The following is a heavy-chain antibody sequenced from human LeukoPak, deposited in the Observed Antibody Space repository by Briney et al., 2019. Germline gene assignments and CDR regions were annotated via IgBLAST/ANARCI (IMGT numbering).Heavy chain of an antibody. CDR2: IHSGGST. D-gene: IGHD1-7*01. J-gene: IGHJ4*02. V-gene: IGHV4-4*07. Sequence: SETLSLTCTVSGSSISSYYWSWIRQPAGEGLEWIGRIHSGGSTNYNPSLKSRVTMSVDTSKNHFSLKLSSVTAADTAVYYCARGGNYGDSWGQGTLVTVSS. CDR1: GSSISSYY. CDR3: ARGGNYGDS.